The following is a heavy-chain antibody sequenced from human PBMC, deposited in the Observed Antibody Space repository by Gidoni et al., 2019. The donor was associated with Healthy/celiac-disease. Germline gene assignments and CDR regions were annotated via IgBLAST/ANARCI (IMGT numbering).Heavy chain of an antibody. Sequence: QLQLQESGPGLVKPSETLSLTCTVSGDSISSSSYYWGWIRQPPGKGLEWIGSIYYSGSTYYNPSLKSRVTISVDTSKNQFSLKLNSVTAADTAVYYCARPLRRRPRDAFDFWGQGTMVTVSS. CDR1: GDSISSSSYY. CDR2: IYYSGST. V-gene: IGHV4-39*01. J-gene: IGHJ3*01. D-gene: IGHD3-16*01. CDR3: ARPLRRRPRDAFDF.